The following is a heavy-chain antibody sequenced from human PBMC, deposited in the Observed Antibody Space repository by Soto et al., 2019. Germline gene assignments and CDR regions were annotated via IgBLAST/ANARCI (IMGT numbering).Heavy chain of an antibody. CDR2: IYYSGST. V-gene: IGHV4-59*01. J-gene: IGHJ4*02. Sequence: SETLSLTCTVSGGNISSYYWSWIRQPPGKGLEWIGYIYYSGSTNYNPSLKSRVTISLDTSKNQFSLKLSSVTAADTAVYYCARGKSDGYYYGSGSYLWGQGTLVTVSS. CDR1: GGNISSYY. D-gene: IGHD3-10*01. CDR3: ARGKSDGYYYGSGSYL.